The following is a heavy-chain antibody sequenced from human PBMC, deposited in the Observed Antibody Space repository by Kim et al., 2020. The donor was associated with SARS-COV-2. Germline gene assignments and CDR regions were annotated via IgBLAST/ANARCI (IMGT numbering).Heavy chain of an antibody. V-gene: IGHV4-61*01. Sequence: SETLSLTCTVSGGSVSSGSYYWSWIRQPPGKGLEWIGYIYYSGSTNYNPSLKSRVTISVDTSKNQFSLKLSSVTAADTAVYYCARDPLGVRGVISEKRDSTDWGQGTLVTVSS. D-gene: IGHD3-10*01. CDR3: ARDPLGVRGVISEKRDSTD. CDR2: IYYSGST. J-gene: IGHJ4*02. CDR1: GGSVSSGSYY.